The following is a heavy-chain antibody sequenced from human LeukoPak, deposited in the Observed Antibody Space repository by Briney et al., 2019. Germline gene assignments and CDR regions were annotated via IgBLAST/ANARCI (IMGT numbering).Heavy chain of an antibody. CDR3: AKAPTGYYYYGTDV. CDR2: ISGSGGST. D-gene: IGHD6-13*01. Sequence: GGSLRLSCAASGFTFSSYAMSWVRQAPGKGLEWVSAISGSGGSTYYADSVKGRFTISRDNSKNTLYLQMNSLRAEDTAVYYCAKAPTGYYYYGTDVWGQGTTVTVSS. J-gene: IGHJ6*02. CDR1: GFTFSSYA. V-gene: IGHV3-23*01.